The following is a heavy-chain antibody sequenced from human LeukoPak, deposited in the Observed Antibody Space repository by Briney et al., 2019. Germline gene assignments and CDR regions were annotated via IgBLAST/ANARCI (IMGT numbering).Heavy chain of an antibody. CDR1: GLTFSYYS. D-gene: IGHD3-16*02. CDR3: ARGPENYDYVWGSYRYPDY. CDR2: ISSSSSYI. J-gene: IGHJ4*02. V-gene: IGHV3-21*01. Sequence: GGSLRLSCAASGLTFSYYSMNWVRQAPGKGLEWVSSISSSSSYIYYADSVKGRFTISRDNAKNSLYLQMNSPRAEDTAVYYCARGPENYDYVWGSYRYPDYWGQGTLVTVSS.